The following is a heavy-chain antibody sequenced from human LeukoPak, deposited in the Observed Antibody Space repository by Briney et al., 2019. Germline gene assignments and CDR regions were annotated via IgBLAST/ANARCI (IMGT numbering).Heavy chain of an antibody. CDR3: ARDQGFTAPPPYGLDV. CDR2: IIPVLNIT. Sequence: SVKVSCKASGGTFSSSAITWVRQAPGQGLEWMGRIIPVLNITNYAQKFQGRVAITADTSTSTAYMELSSLRSEETAVYYCARDQGFTAPPPYGLDVWGQGTTVTVSS. J-gene: IGHJ6*02. CDR1: GGTFSSSA. D-gene: IGHD5-18*01. V-gene: IGHV1-69*04.